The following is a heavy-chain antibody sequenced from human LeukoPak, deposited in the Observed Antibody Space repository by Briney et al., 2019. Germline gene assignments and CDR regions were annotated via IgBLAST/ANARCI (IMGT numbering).Heavy chain of an antibody. V-gene: IGHV3-48*01. CDR1: GFTFSSYS. Sequence: GGSLRLSCAASGFTFSSYSMNWVRQAPGKGLEWVSYISSSSSTIYYADSVKGRFTISRDNSKNTLYLQMNSLRTEDTAVYSCARDEGYSYGHPFDYWGQGTLVTVSS. CDR2: ISSSSSTI. D-gene: IGHD5-18*01. CDR3: ARDEGYSYGHPFDY. J-gene: IGHJ4*02.